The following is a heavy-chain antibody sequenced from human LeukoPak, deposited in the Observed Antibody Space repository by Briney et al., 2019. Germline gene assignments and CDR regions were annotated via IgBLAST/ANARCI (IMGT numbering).Heavy chain of an antibody. CDR2: IYHSGST. V-gene: IGHV4-30-2*01. CDR3: ARGGGSSTSCYYDP. CDR1: GGSISSGGYY. Sequence: SETLSLTCTVSGGSISSGGYYWSWIRQPPGKGLEWIGYIYHSGSTYYNPSLKSRVTISVDRSKNQFSLKLSSVTAADTAVYYCARGGGSSTSCYYDPWGQGTLVTVSS. D-gene: IGHD2-2*01. J-gene: IGHJ5*02.